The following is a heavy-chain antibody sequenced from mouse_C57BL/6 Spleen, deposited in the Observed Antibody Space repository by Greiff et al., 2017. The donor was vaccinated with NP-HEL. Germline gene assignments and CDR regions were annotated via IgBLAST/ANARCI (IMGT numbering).Heavy chain of an antibody. J-gene: IGHJ4*01. Sequence: EVQLQQSGGGLVQPGGSMKLSCAASGFSFSDAWMDWVRPSPEKGLEWVAEISNTAHNHATYYAVSVKGRFTISRDDSKSSVYLQMNSLRAEDTGIYDCTRAMDYWGQETSVTVSS. CDR1: GFSFSDAW. CDR3: TRAMDY. CDR2: ISNTAHNHAT. V-gene: IGHV6-6*01.